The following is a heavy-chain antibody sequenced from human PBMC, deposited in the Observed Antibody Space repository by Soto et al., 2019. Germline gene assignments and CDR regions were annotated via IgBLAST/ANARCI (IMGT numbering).Heavy chain of an antibody. J-gene: IGHJ6*02. V-gene: IGHV3-23*01. CDR2: ISGSGGST. D-gene: IGHD6-19*01. CDR3: VRDLKVAGSNSYFYYGMDV. Sequence: PGGSLRLSCVASGFIFSNYAISWLRQGPGKGLEWVSAISGSGGSTYYADSVKGRFTVSRDNAKNVLYLQIISLSAEDTAVYYCVRDLKVAGSNSYFYYGMDVWGQGTTVTV. CDR1: GFIFSNYA.